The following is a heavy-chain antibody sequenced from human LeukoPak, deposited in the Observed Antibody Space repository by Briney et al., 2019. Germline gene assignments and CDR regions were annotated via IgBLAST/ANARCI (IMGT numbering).Heavy chain of an antibody. J-gene: IGHJ4*02. Sequence: SETLSLTCAVYGGSFSGYYWSWIRQPPGKGLEWIGEINHSGSTNCNPSLKSRVTISVDTSKNQFSLKLSSVTAADTAVYYCARAFPILGYCSGGSCLPFDYWGQGTLVTVSS. CDR2: INHSGST. CDR1: GGSFSGYY. D-gene: IGHD2-15*01. CDR3: ARAFPILGYCSGGSCLPFDY. V-gene: IGHV4-34*01.